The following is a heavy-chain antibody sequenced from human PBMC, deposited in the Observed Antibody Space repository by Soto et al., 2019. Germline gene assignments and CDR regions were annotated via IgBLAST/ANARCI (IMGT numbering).Heavy chain of an antibody. V-gene: IGHV4-30-2*01. J-gene: IGHJ5*02. CDR2: IYHSGYT. CDR3: ARDQLEGKWFDT. CDR1: GGSISSGGYS. D-gene: IGHD1-1*01. Sequence: SETLSLTCAVSGGSISSGGYSWNWIRQPPGKVLEWIVYIYHSGYTFYNPSLKSRVTISVDKSKDQFSLKLSSVTAADTAVYYCARDQLEGKWFDTWGQGTLVTVSS.